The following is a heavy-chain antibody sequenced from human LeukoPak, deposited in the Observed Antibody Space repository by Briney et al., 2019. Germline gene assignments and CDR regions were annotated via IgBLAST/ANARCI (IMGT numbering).Heavy chain of an antibody. CDR1: GGPISSSSYY. D-gene: IGHD3-3*01. CDR3: ARHRYDFSVDY. V-gene: IGHV4-39*01. Sequence: SETLSLTCTVSGGPISSSSYYWGWIRQPPGKGLEWIGSIYYSGSTYYNPSLKSRVTISVDTSKNQFSLKLSSVTAADTAVYYCARHRYDFSVDYWGQGTLVTVSS. CDR2: IYYSGST. J-gene: IGHJ4*02.